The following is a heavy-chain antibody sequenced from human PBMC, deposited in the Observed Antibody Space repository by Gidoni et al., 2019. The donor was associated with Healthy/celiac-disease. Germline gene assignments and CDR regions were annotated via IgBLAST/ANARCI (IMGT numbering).Heavy chain of an antibody. CDR2: IYYSGST. CDR3: ARHLRYDFWSGYYQRGSMGGMDV. Sequence: QLQLQESGPGLVKPSETLSLTCTVSGGSISSSSYYWGWIRQPPGKGLEWIGSIYYSGSTYYNPSLKSRGTISVDTSKNQFSLKLSSVTAADTAVYYCARHLRYDFWSGYYQRGSMGGMDVWGQGTTVTVSS. CDR1: GGSISSSSYY. J-gene: IGHJ6*02. D-gene: IGHD3-3*01. V-gene: IGHV4-39*01.